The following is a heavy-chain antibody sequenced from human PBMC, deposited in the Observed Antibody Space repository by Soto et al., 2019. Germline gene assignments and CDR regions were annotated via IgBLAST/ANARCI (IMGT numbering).Heavy chain of an antibody. D-gene: IGHD4-17*01. J-gene: IGHJ5*02. CDR3: AREPSTVTTSWGFDP. Sequence: SETLSLTCTVSGGSISSYYWSWIRQPPGKGLEWIGYIYYSGSTNYNPSLKSRVTISVDTSKNQFSLKLSSVTAADTAVYYCAREPSTVTTSWGFDPWGLGTLVTVSS. CDR2: IYYSGST. V-gene: IGHV4-59*01. CDR1: GGSISSYY.